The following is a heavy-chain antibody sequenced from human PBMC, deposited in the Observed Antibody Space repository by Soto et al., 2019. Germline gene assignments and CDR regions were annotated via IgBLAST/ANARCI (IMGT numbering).Heavy chain of an antibody. D-gene: IGHD6-13*01. CDR3: ARKEQLGRYYYYGMDV. J-gene: IGHJ6*02. Sequence: ASVKVSCKASGYTFTSYAMHWVRQAPGQRLEWMGWINAGNGNTKYSQKFQGRVTITRDTSASTAYMELSSLRSEDTAVYYCARKEQLGRYYYYGMDVWGQGTTVTVS. V-gene: IGHV1-3*01. CDR2: INAGNGNT. CDR1: GYTFTSYA.